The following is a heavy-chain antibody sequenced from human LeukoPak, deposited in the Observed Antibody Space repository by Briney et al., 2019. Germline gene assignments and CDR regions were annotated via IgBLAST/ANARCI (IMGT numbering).Heavy chain of an antibody. V-gene: IGHV1-8*01. J-gene: IGHJ6*02. Sequence: APVKVSCKASGYSFVTSDINWVRQAAGQGLEWMGWMNPLSGNTGYAQKFQGRVTMTRNTSTGTAYMELSSLRSDDTAVYYCARDSPIAAADTYYYYGMDVWGQGTTVAVSS. CDR2: MNPLSGNT. D-gene: IGHD6-13*01. CDR1: GYSFVTSD. CDR3: ARDSPIAAADTYYYYGMDV.